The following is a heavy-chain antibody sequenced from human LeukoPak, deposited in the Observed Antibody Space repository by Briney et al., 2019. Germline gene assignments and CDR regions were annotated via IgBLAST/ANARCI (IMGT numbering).Heavy chain of an antibody. J-gene: IGHJ4*02. D-gene: IGHD5-18*01. CDR1: GGSVSSGGYY. CDR2: IYYSGST. Sequence: SQTLSLTCTVSGGSVSSGGYYWSWIRQHPGKGLEWIGYIYYSGSTYYNPSLKSRVTISVDTSKNQFSLKLSSVTAADTAVYYCASEVDTSYYFDYWGQGTLVTVSS. CDR3: ASEVDTSYYFDY. V-gene: IGHV4-31*03.